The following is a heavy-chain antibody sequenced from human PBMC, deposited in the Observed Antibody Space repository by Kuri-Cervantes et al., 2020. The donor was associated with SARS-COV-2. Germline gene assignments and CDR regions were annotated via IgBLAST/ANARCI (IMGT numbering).Heavy chain of an antibody. J-gene: IGHJ4*02. CDR3: ARVDHVVGASL. D-gene: IGHD1-26*01. V-gene: IGHV3-7*01. CDR1: GFTFSSYW. CDR2: IKQDGSEK. Sequence: GGSLRLSCAASGFTFSSYWMSWVHQAPGKGLEWLANIKQDGSEKYYVDSVKGRFTISRDNAKNSLYLQMNSLRAEDTAVYYCARVDHVVGASLWGQGTLVTVSS.